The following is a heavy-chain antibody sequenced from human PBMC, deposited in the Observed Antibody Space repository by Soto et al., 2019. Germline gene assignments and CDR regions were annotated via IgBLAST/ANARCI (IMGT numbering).Heavy chain of an antibody. D-gene: IGHD2-2*02. J-gene: IGHJ6*02. CDR3: ARGGGDIVVVPAAISYYYGMDV. Sequence: EVQLVESGGGLIQPGGSLRLSCAASGFTVSSNYMSWVRQAPGKGLEWVSVIYSCGSTYYADSVKGRFTISRDNSKNTLYLQMNSLRAEDTAVYYCARGGGDIVVVPAAISYYYGMDVWGQGTTVTVSS. V-gene: IGHV3-66*03. CDR2: IYSCGST. CDR1: GFTVSSNY.